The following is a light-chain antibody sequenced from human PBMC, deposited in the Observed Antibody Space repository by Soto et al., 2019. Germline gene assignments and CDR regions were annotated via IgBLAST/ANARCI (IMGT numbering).Light chain of an antibody. CDR3: QQYNNWPLT. V-gene: IGKV3-15*01. Sequence: EIVMTQSPATLSVSPGERATLSCRASQSVSSNLAWYQQKPGQAPRLLIYGASTRATGIPARFSGSVSGTEFTLTISSLQSEDFAFYYCQQYNNWPLTFGPGTKVDI. J-gene: IGKJ3*01. CDR2: GAS. CDR1: QSVSSN.